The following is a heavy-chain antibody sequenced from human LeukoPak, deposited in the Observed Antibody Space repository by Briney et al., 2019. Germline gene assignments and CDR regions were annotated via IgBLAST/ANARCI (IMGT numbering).Heavy chain of an antibody. Sequence: GGSLRLSCAASGFTFSDYSMNWVRQAPGKGLEWVSAISGSGGSTYYADSVKGRFTISRDNSKNTLYLQMNSLRAEDTAVYYCAKRPDYYFDYWGQGTLVTVSS. V-gene: IGHV3-23*01. CDR2: ISGSGGST. CDR1: GFTFSDYS. D-gene: IGHD1-14*01. CDR3: AKRPDYYFDY. J-gene: IGHJ4*02.